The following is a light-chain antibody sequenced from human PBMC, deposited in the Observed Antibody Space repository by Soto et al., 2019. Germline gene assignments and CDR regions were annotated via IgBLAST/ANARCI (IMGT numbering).Light chain of an antibody. Sequence: EIVLTQSPATLSVSPGERATLSCTDSNSAARAVAWYHQKPGQAPTLLIYDADTWATGIPARVSGSGSATEFTLPSSSLQPDDFAVYACQQYRDWPLNFGGGTKVDLK. J-gene: IGKJ4*01. CDR3: QQYRDWPLN. CDR1: NSAARA. CDR2: DAD. V-gene: IGKV3-15*01.